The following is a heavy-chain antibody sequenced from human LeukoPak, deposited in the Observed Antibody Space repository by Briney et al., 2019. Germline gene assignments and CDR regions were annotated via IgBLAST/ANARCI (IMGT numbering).Heavy chain of an antibody. CDR2: ISSSSSYI. Sequence: GGSLRLSCAASGFTFSSYSMNWVRQAPGKGLEWVSSISSSSSYIYYADSVKGRFTISRDNAKNSLYLQMNSLRAEDTAVYYCARLDIRTTWYAFDYWGQGTLVTVSS. J-gene: IGHJ4*02. CDR1: GFTFSSYS. V-gene: IGHV3-21*01. CDR3: ARLDIRTTWYAFDY. D-gene: IGHD5-12*01.